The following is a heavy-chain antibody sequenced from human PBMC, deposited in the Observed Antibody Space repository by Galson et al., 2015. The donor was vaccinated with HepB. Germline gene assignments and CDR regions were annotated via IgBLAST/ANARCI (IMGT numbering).Heavy chain of an antibody. CDR3: ARRYSTHYYDRSADNWLDP. CDR2: IYYSGGT. V-gene: IGHV4-39*01. J-gene: IGHJ5*02. CDR1: GGSISRSTYY. D-gene: IGHD3-22*01. Sequence: ATLSLSCTVSGGSISRSTYYWGWIRPPPGKGLEWIGSIYYSGGTYYNPSLTSRVTMSVDTSKSQFSLKLNSVTAADTAVYFCARRYSTHYYDRSADNWLDPWGQGTLVTVSS.